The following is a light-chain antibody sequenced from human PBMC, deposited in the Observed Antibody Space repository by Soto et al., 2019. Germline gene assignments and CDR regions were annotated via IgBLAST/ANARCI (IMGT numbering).Light chain of an antibody. J-gene: IGKJ1*01. Sequence: DIQMTQSPSILSASVGDRVTVTCRASQSVSGWLAWYQQKPGKPPKVLIYGASNLQSGVPPRFSGSGSGTDFTLAISSLQPEDSATYYCLQDINYPWTFGQGTKVDIK. V-gene: IGKV1-5*01. CDR1: QSVSGW. CDR2: GAS. CDR3: LQDINYPWT.